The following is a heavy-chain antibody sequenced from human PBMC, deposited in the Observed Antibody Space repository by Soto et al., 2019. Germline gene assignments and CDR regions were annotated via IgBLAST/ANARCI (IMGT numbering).Heavy chain of an antibody. CDR2: IIPCFGTA. D-gene: IGHD3-16*01. J-gene: IGHJ4*02. CDR1: GGTFSTFG. Sequence: QVQLVQSGAEVKKTGSSVKVSCKTSGGTFSTFGISWVRQAPGQGLEWMGGIIPCFGTAEYSQKFEDRITITAEESTNTVYMDLRSLTSEDTDIYYCARTAPMDAGDKYYYDFWGQGALVTVSS. V-gene: IGHV1-69*01. CDR3: ARTAPMDAGDKYYYDF.